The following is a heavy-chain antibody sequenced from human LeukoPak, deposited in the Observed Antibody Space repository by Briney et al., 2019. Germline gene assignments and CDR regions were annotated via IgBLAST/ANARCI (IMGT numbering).Heavy chain of an antibody. CDR3: ARDAESTTTAGGIDY. D-gene: IGHD1-1*01. V-gene: IGHV1-18*01. J-gene: IGHJ4*02. CDR1: GYTFTNYG. Sequence: GSVRVSCKASGYTFTNYGISWVRQAPGQGLELMGWTSAYSGYTHYAQKIQGRVTVTTEASTSTAYMELRSLTSYDTAVYYCARDAESTTTAGGIDYWGQGTLVTVSS. CDR2: TSAYSGYT.